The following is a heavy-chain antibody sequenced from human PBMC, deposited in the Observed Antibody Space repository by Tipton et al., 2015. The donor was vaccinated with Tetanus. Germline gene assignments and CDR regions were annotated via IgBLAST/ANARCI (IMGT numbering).Heavy chain of an antibody. CDR3: ARWGSGDGYNLDY. CDR2: ISYDGSNK. J-gene: IGHJ4*02. CDR1: GFTFSSYA. V-gene: IGHV3-30-3*01. D-gene: IGHD5-24*01. Sequence: SLRLSCAASGFTFSSYAMHWVRQAPGKGLEWVAVISYDGSNKYYADSVKGRFTISRDNSKNTLYLQMNSLRAEDTAVYYCARWGSGDGYNLDYWGQGTLVTVSS.